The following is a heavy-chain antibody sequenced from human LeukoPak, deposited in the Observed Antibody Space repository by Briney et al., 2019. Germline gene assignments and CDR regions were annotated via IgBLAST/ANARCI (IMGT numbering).Heavy chain of an antibody. CDR2: ISSSSSYI. D-gene: IGHD6-19*01. V-gene: IGHV3-21*01. CDR3: ARDFIAGAGIFHY. Sequence: PAGTLSLSCAASGFTFSSYSMNWVRQAPGKGLEWVSFISSSSSYIYYADSVKGSFTISRDNAKNSLYLQMNSLRAEDTAVYYCARDFIAGAGIFHYWGQGTLVTVSS. J-gene: IGHJ4*02. CDR1: GFTFSSYS.